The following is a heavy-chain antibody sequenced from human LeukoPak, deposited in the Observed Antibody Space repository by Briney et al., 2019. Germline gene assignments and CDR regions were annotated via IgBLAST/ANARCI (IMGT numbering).Heavy chain of an antibody. CDR3: ERDLGQQLPEGVDY. J-gene: IGHJ4*02. D-gene: IGHD6-13*01. CDR2: ISGYNADT. Sequence: ASVKVSCKASGYTFTSYGVTWVRQAPGQGFEWIGWISGYNADTNYAQNLQGRVTMTTDTSTSTAYMELRSLTSDDTAVYYCERDLGQQLPEGVDYWGQGALVTVSS. CDR1: GYTFTSYG. V-gene: IGHV1-18*01.